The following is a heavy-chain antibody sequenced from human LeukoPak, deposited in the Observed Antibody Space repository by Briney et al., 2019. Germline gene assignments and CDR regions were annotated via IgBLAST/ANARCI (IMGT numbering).Heavy chain of an antibody. D-gene: IGHD3-9*01. CDR2: VSSSSSTI. CDR3: ATRLRYFDWLFHDAFDI. Sequence: PGGSLRLSCAASGFTFSSYEMNWVRQAPGKGLEWVSYVSSSSSTIYYADSVKGRFTISRDNAENSLYLQMNSLRAEDTAVYYCATRLRYFDWLFHDAFDIWGQGTMVTVSS. V-gene: IGHV3-48*03. J-gene: IGHJ3*02. CDR1: GFTFSSYE.